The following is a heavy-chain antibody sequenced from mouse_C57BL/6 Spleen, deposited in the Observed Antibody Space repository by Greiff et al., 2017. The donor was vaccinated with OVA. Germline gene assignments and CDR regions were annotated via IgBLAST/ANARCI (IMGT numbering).Heavy chain of an antibody. D-gene: IGHD4-1*01. CDR2: INPSSGYT. J-gene: IGHJ2*01. Sequence: QVHVKQSGAELAKPGASVKLSCKASGYTFTSYWMHWVKQRPGQGLEWIGYINPSSGYTKYNQKFKDKATLTADKSSSTAYMQLSSLTYEDSAVYYCARRTNWDVFDYWGQGTTLTVSS. CDR3: ARRTNWDVFDY. CDR1: GYTFTSYW. V-gene: IGHV1-7*01.